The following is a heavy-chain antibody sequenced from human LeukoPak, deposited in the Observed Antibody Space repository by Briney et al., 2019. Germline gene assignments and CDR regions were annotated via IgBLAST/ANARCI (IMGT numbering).Heavy chain of an antibody. CDR1: GFTFSSYG. Sequence: GGSLRLSCAASGFTFSSYGMHWVRQAPGKGLEWVAVISYDGSNKYYADSVKGRFTISRDNSKNTLYLQMNSLRAEDTAVYYCAKRRDTAMVNLFDYWGQGTLVTVSS. V-gene: IGHV3-30*18. CDR3: AKRRDTAMVNLFDY. CDR2: ISYDGSNK. J-gene: IGHJ4*02. D-gene: IGHD5-18*01.